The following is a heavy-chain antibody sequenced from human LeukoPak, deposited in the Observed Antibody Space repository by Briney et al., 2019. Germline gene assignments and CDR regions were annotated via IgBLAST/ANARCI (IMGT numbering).Heavy chain of an antibody. D-gene: IGHD1-1*01. CDR3: ARAYNSHFDY. CDR1: GLTFSSYW. V-gene: IGHV3-74*01. Sequence: GRSLRLSCAPSGLTFSSYWMHWVRHAPGRGRVCVSRIKSDGSSTSYADSVKGRFTISRDDPKNTLYLQMNSLRAEDTAVYYCARAYNSHFDYWGQGALVTVSS. J-gene: IGHJ4*02. CDR2: IKSDGSST.